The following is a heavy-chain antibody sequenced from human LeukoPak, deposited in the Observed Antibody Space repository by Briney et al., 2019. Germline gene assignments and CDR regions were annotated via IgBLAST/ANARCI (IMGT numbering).Heavy chain of an antibody. J-gene: IGHJ4*02. V-gene: IGHV3-64D*06. CDR3: VRNRGAGGGYFDY. D-gene: IGHD3-16*01. CDR2: ISSNGGST. Sequence: PGGSLRLSCSASGFTFSSYAMHWVRQAPGKGLEYVSAISSNGGSTYYADSVKGRFTISRDNSKNTLYLQMSSLRAEDTAVYYCVRNRGAGGGYFDYWGQGALVTVSS. CDR1: GFTFSSYA.